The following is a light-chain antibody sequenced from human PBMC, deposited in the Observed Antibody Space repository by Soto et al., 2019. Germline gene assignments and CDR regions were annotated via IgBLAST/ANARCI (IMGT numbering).Light chain of an antibody. CDR1: QLIGIF. CDR3: QQSHSAPLT. Sequence: DIQMTQSPSSLSASVGARVTMTCRASQLIGIFLNWYQQRPGKAPSLLIYSASSLPNGVPSRFSGSVSGTDFTLTINNLHPDDFATYYCQQSHSAPLTFGGGTKVDIK. CDR2: SAS. J-gene: IGKJ4*01. V-gene: IGKV1-39*01.